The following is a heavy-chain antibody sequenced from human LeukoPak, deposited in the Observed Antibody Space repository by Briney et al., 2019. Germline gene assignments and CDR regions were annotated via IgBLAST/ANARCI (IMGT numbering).Heavy chain of an antibody. J-gene: IGHJ4*02. Sequence: GESLKISCKGSGYSFTTYWIGWVRQMPGKGLEWMGIIYPGDSDTRYSPSFQGQVTISVDQSISTAYLQWSSLKASDTAMYYCARKYSRSSSLVDYWGQGTLVTVSS. CDR3: ARKYSRSSSLVDY. V-gene: IGHV5-51*01. CDR2: IYPGDSDT. D-gene: IGHD6-6*01. CDR1: GYSFTTYW.